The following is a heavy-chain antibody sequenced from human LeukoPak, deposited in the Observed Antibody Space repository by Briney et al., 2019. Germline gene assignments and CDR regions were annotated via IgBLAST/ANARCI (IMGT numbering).Heavy chain of an antibody. CDR1: GGSISTSTYY. J-gene: IGHJ4*02. D-gene: IGHD3-22*01. CDR3: ARLLYDRSGYYYFDF. Sequence: PSETLSLTCTVSGGSISTSTYYWGWMRQPRGKGLEWLGSIYYSGTLYHNPSLKSRVTMSVDTSRNQFSLKLTSVTAADTAVYYCARLLYDRSGYYYFDFWGQGTLVTVSS. CDR2: IYYSGTL. V-gene: IGHV4-39*01.